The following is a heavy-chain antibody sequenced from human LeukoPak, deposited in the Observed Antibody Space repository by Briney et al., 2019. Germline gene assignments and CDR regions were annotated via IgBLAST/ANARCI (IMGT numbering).Heavy chain of an antibody. CDR1: GYTFTYYY. Sequence: GASVKVSCKASGYTFTYYYIHWVRQAPGQGLEWMGIINPSGGTTGYAQNFQGRVTMTRNTSTSTVYMELSSLRSEDTAVYYCARVTIQEDAFEIWGQGIMITVSS. CDR2: INPSGGTT. J-gene: IGHJ3*02. D-gene: IGHD5-18*01. V-gene: IGHV1-46*01. CDR3: ARVTIQEDAFEI.